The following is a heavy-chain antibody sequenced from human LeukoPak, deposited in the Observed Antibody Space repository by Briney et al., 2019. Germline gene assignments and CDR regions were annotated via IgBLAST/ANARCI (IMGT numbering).Heavy chain of an antibody. D-gene: IGHD5-24*01. CDR3: AREEMATMNWFDP. CDR1: GGSISSGDYY. CDR2: IYYSGST. V-gene: IGHV4-30-4*08. Sequence: SQTLSLTCTVSGGSISSGDYYWSWIRQPPGKGLEWIGYIYYSGSTYYNPSLKSRVTIPVDTSKNQFSLKLSSVTAADTAVYYCAREEMATMNWFDPWGQGTLVTVSS. J-gene: IGHJ5*02.